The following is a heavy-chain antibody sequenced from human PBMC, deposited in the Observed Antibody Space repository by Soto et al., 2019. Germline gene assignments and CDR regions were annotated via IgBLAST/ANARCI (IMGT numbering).Heavy chain of an antibody. D-gene: IGHD6-19*01. CDR2: INHSGST. CDR1: GGSFSGYY. Sequence: PSETLSLTCAVYGGSFSGYYWTWIRQPPGTGLEWIGEINHSGSTNYNPSLKSRVTISVDTSKNQFSLRLSSVTAADTAVYYCVKSLWDTSGWKTDYWGQGSVVTVSS. CDR3: VKSLWDTSGWKTDY. J-gene: IGHJ4*02. V-gene: IGHV4-34*01.